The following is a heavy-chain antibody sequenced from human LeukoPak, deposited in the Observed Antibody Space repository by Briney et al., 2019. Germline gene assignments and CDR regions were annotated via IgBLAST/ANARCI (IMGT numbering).Heavy chain of an antibody. V-gene: IGHV4-39*07. CDR2: IYYSGST. CDR1: GGSTSSSSYY. Sequence: SETLSLTCTVSGGSTSSSSYYWGWIRQPPGKGLEWIGSIYYSGSTYYNPSLKSRVTISVDTSKNQFSLKLSSVTAADTAVYYCARDRYSGSYSKDYWGQGTLVTVSS. J-gene: IGHJ4*02. CDR3: ARDRYSGSYSKDY. D-gene: IGHD1-26*01.